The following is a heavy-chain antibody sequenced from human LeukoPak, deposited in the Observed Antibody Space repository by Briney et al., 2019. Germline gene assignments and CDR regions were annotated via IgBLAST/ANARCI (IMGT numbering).Heavy chain of an antibody. CDR2: ISSSSSYI. V-gene: IGHV3-21*01. CDR3: AKDTAMETGGFDY. Sequence: GGSLRLSCAASGFTFSTYSMNWVRQAPGKGLEWVSSISSSSSYIYYADSVKGRFTISRDNSKNTLYLQMNSLRAEDTAVYYCAKDTAMETGGFDYWGQGTLVTVSS. D-gene: IGHD5-18*01. J-gene: IGHJ4*02. CDR1: GFTFSTYS.